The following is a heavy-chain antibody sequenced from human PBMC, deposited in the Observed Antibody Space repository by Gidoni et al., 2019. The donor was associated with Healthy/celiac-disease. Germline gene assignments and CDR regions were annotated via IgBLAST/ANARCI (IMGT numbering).Heavy chain of an antibody. V-gene: IGHV4-59*08. CDR1: VGSISSYY. Sequence: QVQLQESSPGLVKPSETLSLTCTVSVGSISSYYWSWIRQPPGKGLEWIGYIYYSGSTNYNPSLKSRVTISVDTSKNQFSLKLSSVTAADTAVYYCARRGDGYTLDAFDIWGQGTMVTVSS. J-gene: IGHJ3*02. CDR2: IYYSGST. CDR3: ARRGDGYTLDAFDI. D-gene: IGHD5-12*01.